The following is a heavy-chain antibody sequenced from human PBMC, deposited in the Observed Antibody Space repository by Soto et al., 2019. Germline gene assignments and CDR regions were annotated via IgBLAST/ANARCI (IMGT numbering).Heavy chain of an antibody. CDR1: GYTFVNYG. Sequence: QVQLVQSGAEVKKPGASVKVSCKTSGYTFVNYGISWVRQAPGQGLEWMGWISAYNGHTKFAQKFQGRVTLTIDTSTSTAYMDLRSLRSDDTAVYYCARRIDYYDTSGFLGYYFDHWGQGTLVTVSS. V-gene: IGHV1-18*01. D-gene: IGHD3-22*01. CDR3: ARRIDYYDTSGFLGYYFDH. J-gene: IGHJ4*02. CDR2: ISAYNGHT.